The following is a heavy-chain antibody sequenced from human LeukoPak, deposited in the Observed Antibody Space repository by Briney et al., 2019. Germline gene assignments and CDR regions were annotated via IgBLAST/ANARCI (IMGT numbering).Heavy chain of an antibody. D-gene: IGHD6-13*01. CDR1: GYTFTTYG. CDR2: TSAYTGNT. J-gene: IGHJ4*02. V-gene: IGHV1-18*01. CDR3: ARGGAIANDY. Sequence: ASVKVSCKASGYTFTTYGISWVRQAPGQGLERMGWTSAYTGNTNYTQNLQGRVTMTTDTSTSTAYMELRSLRSDDTAVYYCARGGAIANDYWGQGTLVTVSS.